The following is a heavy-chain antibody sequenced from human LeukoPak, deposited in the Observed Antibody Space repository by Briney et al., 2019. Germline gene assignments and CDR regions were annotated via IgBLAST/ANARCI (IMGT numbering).Heavy chain of an antibody. V-gene: IGHV4-34*01. CDR3: ARLRMSLFDY. Sequence: PSETLSLTCAVYGGSFSGYYWSWIRQPPGKGLEWIGEINHSGSTNYNPSLKSRVTISVDTSKNQFSLKLSPVTAADTAVYYCARLRMSLFDYWGQGTLVTVSS. J-gene: IGHJ4*02. CDR1: GGSFSGYY. D-gene: IGHD2-15*01. CDR2: INHSGST.